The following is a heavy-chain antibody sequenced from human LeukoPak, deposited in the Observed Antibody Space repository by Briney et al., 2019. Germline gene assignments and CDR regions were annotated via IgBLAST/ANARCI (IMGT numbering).Heavy chain of an antibody. J-gene: IGHJ4*02. Sequence: PGGSLRLSCAASGFTFSSYAMHWVRQAPGKGLEWVAVISYDGSNKYYADSVKGRFTISRDNSKNTLYLQMNCLRAEDTAVYYCAKTTTRVIVVVIPVVYFDYWGQGTLVTVSS. CDR2: ISYDGSNK. CDR1: GFTFSSYA. CDR3: AKTTTRVIVVVIPVVYFDY. D-gene: IGHD3-22*01. V-gene: IGHV3-30-3*01.